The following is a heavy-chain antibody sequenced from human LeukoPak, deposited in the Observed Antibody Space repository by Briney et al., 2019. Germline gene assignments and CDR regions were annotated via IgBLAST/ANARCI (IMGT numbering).Heavy chain of an antibody. D-gene: IGHD2-15*01. Sequence: SETLSLTCTVSGGSISSGGYYWSWIRQPPGKGLEWIGYIYHSGSTYYNPSLKSRVTISVDRSKNQFSLKLSSVTAADTAVYYCAREVVPNAFDIWGQGTMVTVSS. CDR1: GGSISSGGYY. CDR3: AREVVPNAFDI. J-gene: IGHJ3*02. V-gene: IGHV4-30-2*01. CDR2: IYHSGST.